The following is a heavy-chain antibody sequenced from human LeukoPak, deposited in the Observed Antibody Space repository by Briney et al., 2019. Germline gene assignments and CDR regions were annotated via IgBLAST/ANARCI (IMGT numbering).Heavy chain of an antibody. CDR3: ARLWSGSSIDY. Sequence: ASVKVSCKASGYTFTSYDINWVRQATGQGLEWMGWMNPNSGNTGYAQKFQGRVTMTRDMSTSTVYMELSSLRSEDTAVYYCARLWSGSSIDYWGQGTLVTVSS. J-gene: IGHJ4*02. CDR1: GYTFTSYD. CDR2: MNPNSGNT. V-gene: IGHV1-8*01. D-gene: IGHD3-3*01.